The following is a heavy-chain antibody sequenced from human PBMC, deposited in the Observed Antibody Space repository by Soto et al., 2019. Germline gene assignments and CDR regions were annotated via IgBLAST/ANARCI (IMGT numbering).Heavy chain of an antibody. J-gene: IGHJ4*02. V-gene: IGHV3-23*01. D-gene: IGHD1-26*01. Sequence: EMQVLESGGGLVQPGGSLRLSCAASGFTFSSYGMNWVRQAPGKGLEWVSGIRSDGDTTYNADSVKGRFTVSRDTSKNTVDLQMNSLRAEDTAVYYCAKGKGVGATPDGANCCGQGTLVTVSS. CDR2: IRSDGDTT. CDR1: GFTFSSYG. CDR3: AKGKGVGATPDGANC.